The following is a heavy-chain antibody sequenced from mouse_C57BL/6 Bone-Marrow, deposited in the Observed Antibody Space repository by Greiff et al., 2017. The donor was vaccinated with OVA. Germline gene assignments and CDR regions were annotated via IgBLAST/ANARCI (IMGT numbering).Heavy chain of an antibody. D-gene: IGHD1-1*01. CDR2: IDPEDGET. V-gene: IGHV14-2*01. CDR1: GFNIKDYY. J-gene: IGHJ2*01. CDR3: ACTGVFEYYGNGYVYDY. Sequence: VQLQQSGAELVKPGASVKLSCTASGFNIKDYYMHWVKQRPEQGLEWIGRIDPEDGETKYSPKFQGKATITADTSSNTAYLQLSSLTSEDTAVYYGACTGVFEYYGNGYVYDYWGQGTTLTVSS.